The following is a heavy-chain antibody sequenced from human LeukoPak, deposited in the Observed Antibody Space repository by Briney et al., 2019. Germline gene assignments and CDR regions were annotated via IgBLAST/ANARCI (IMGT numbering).Heavy chain of an antibody. V-gene: IGHV4-31*03. CDR1: GGSISSGGYY. D-gene: IGHD3-10*01. J-gene: IGHJ4*02. CDR3: ARDGLDGSGTPGGYYFDY. Sequence: SETLSLTCTVSGGSISSGGYYWSWIRQHPGKGLEWIGYIYYSGSTYYNPSLKSRVTISVDTSKNQFSLKLSSVTAADTAVYYCARDGLDGSGTPGGYYFDYWGQGTLVTVSS. CDR2: IYYSGST.